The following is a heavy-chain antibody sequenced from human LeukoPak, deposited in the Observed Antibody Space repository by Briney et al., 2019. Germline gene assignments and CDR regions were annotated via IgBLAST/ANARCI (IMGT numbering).Heavy chain of an antibody. Sequence: HPGGSLRLSCAASGFSITDWPLSWVRQAPGEGLEWVSAIGVRTHYADSVKGRFTISRDGSKNIPYLQMNSLTVEDTAIYFCAAGHQNSLEGYWGQGTLVSVAS. V-gene: IGHV3-23*01. J-gene: IGHJ4*02. D-gene: IGHD1-1*01. CDR1: GFSITDWP. CDR2: IGVRT. CDR3: AAGHQNSLEGY.